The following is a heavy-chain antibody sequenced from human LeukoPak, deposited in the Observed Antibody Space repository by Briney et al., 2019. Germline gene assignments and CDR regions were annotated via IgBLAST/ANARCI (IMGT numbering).Heavy chain of an antibody. Sequence: SETLSLTCTVSGVSISSGGYYWTWIRQHPGKGLEWIGYIYSSGSIYYNPSLKSRITISLDTAKNQFSLNLGSVTAADTAVYYCARQQRDGYNIDYWGQGTLVTVSS. CDR2: IYSSGSI. J-gene: IGHJ4*02. CDR3: ARQQRDGYNIDY. D-gene: IGHD5-24*01. CDR1: GVSISSGGYY. V-gene: IGHV4-31*03.